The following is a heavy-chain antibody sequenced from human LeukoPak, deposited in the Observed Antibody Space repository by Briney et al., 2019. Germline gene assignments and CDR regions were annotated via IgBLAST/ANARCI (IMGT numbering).Heavy chain of an antibody. V-gene: IGHV4-34*01. J-gene: IGHJ5*02. CDR3: ASFLDFWSGYYKGFDP. Sequence: NPPETLSLTCAVYGGSFSGYYWSWIRQPPGKGLEWIGEINHSGSTNYNPSLKSRVTISVDTSKNQFSLKLSSVTAADTAVYYCASFLDFWSGYYKGFDPWGQGTLVTVSS. CDR1: GGSFSGYY. D-gene: IGHD3-3*01. CDR2: INHSGST.